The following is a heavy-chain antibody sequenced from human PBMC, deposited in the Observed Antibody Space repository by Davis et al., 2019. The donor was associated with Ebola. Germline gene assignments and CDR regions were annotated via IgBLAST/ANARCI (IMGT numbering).Heavy chain of an antibody. CDR1: GGTFSSYA. V-gene: IGHV1-69*04. CDR2: IIPILGIA. J-gene: IGHJ4*02. CDR3: ARVSPHYGDYLDY. D-gene: IGHD4-17*01. Sequence: SVKVSCKASGGTFSSYAISWVRQAPGQGLEWMGRIIPILGIANYAQKFQGRVTITADKSTSTAYMELSSLRSDDTAVYYCARVSPHYGDYLDYWGQGTLVTVSS.